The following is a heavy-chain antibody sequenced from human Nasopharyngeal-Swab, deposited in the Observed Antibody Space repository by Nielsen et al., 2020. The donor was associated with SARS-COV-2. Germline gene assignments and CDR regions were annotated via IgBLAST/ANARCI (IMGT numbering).Heavy chain of an antibody. V-gene: IGHV1-69*10. J-gene: IGHJ3*02. CDR1: GGTFSSYA. CDR2: IIPILGIA. CDR3: ARDRAPYYYDSSGNDAFDI. D-gene: IGHD3-22*01. Sequence: SVKVSCKASGGTFSSYAISWVRQAPGQGLEWMGGIIPILGIANYAQKFQGRVTITADKSTSTAYMELSSLRSEDTAVYYCARDRAPYYYDSSGNDAFDIWGQGTMVTVSS.